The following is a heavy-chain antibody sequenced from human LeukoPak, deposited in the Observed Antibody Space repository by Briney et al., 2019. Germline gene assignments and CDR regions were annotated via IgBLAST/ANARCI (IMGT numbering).Heavy chain of an antibody. CDR1: GFTFSSSW. V-gene: IGHV3-74*01. CDR3: AKGSDYGDHPSVIDYYYMDV. J-gene: IGHJ6*03. CDR2: INSDGSVT. D-gene: IGHD4-17*01. Sequence: GGSLRLSCAASGFTFSSSWMHWVRQAPGKGLVWVSRINSDGSVTNYADSVKGRFTISRDNSKNTLYLQMNSLRAEDTAVYYCAKGSDYGDHPSVIDYYYMDVWGKGTTVTVSS.